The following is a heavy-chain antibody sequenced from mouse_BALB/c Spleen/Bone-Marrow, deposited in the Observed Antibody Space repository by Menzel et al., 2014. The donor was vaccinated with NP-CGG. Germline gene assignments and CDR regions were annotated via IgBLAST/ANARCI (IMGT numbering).Heavy chain of an antibody. CDR1: GFTFSSYG. Sequence: EVQGVESGGGLVQPGVSLKLSCAASGFTFSSYGMSWVRQTADKRLEMIATINVKGDTTHHPDSVKGRFTISRDNVKNTLYLQMSSLKSEDTAMYYCARGYDYSSWFAYWGQGTLVTVSA. J-gene: IGHJ3*01. CDR2: INVKGDTT. V-gene: IGHV5-6-3*01. D-gene: IGHD2-4*01. CDR3: ARGYDYSSWFAY.